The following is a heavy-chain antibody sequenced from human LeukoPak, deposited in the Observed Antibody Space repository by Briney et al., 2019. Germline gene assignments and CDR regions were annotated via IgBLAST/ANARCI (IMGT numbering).Heavy chain of an antibody. V-gene: IGHV1-46*03. J-gene: IGHJ5*02. CDR2: INPSGGST. D-gene: IGHD6-6*01. Sequence: ASVKVSCKASGYTFTSYYMHWVRQALGQGLEWMGLINPSGGSTSYAQKFQGRVTMTRDTSTSTVYMELSSLRSEDTAVYYCARAATPYSSSIIGGPFDPWGQGTLVTVSS. CDR3: ARAATPYSSSIIGGPFDP. CDR1: GYTFTSYY.